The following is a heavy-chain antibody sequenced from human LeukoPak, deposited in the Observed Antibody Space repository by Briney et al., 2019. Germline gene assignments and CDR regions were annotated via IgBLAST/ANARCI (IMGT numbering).Heavy chain of an antibody. V-gene: IGHV3-30-3*01. CDR3: ARWTTVTHLPNYFDY. D-gene: IGHD4-17*01. CDR2: ISYDGSNK. J-gene: IGHJ4*02. Sequence: GRSLRLSCAASGFTFSSYAMHWVRQAPGKGLEWVAVISYDGSNKYYADSVKGRFTISRDNSKNTLYLQMNSLRAEHTAVYYCARWTTVTHLPNYFDYWGQGTLVTVSS. CDR1: GFTFSSYA.